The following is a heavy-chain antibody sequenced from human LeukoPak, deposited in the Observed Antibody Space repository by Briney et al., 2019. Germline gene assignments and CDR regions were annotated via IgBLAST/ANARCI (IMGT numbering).Heavy chain of an antibody. CDR2: INHSGST. CDR3: ARFPARVYDYVWGST. CDR1: GGSISSSSYY. Sequence: PSETLSLTCTVSGGSISSSSYYWSWIRQPPGKGLEWIGEINHSGSTNYNPSLKSRVTISVDTSKNQFSLKLSSVTAADTAVYYCARFPARVYDYVWGSTWGQGTLVTVSS. V-gene: IGHV4-39*07. D-gene: IGHD3-16*01. J-gene: IGHJ5*02.